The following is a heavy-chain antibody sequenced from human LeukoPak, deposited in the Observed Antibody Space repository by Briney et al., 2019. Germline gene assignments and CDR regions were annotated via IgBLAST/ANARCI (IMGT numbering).Heavy chain of an antibody. Sequence: GSSVKVSCKASGGTFSSNAISWVRQAPGQGLEWMGGIIPIFGTANYAQKFQGRVTITADESTSTAYMELSSLRSEDTAVYYCARLSQQYTVPYYFDYWGQGTLVTVSS. CDR2: IIPIFGTA. D-gene: IGHD2-2*02. V-gene: IGHV1-69*01. CDR3: ARLSQQYTVPYYFDY. CDR1: GGTFSSNA. J-gene: IGHJ4*02.